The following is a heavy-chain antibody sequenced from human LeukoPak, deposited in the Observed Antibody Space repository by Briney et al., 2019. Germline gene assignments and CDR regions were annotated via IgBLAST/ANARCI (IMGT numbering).Heavy chain of an antibody. D-gene: IGHD3-3*01. CDR3: AKAEAFGVVITTSLGY. V-gene: IGHV3-23*01. CDR1: GFTFSSNA. CDR2: ISGSGAPT. Sequence: PGGSLRLSCAASGFTFSSNAMNWVRLAPGKGLEWVSGISGSGAPTYYADSVKGRFTISRDNSKNTLYLQMNSLRAEDTAVYYCAKAEAFGVVITTSLGYWGQGTLVTVSS. J-gene: IGHJ4*02.